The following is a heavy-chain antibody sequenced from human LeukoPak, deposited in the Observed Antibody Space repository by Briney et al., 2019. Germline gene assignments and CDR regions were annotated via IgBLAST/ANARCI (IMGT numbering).Heavy chain of an antibody. CDR1: GFTFSDYY. D-gene: IGHD6-13*01. V-gene: IGHV3-11*01. Sequence: PGGSLRLSCAASGFTFSDYYMSWIRQAPGKGLEWVSYISSSDNTMYYADSVKGRFSISRDNAKNSLYLQINSLRAEDTAVYYCARALGYTDAFDIWGQGTMVTVSS. CDR3: ARALGYTDAFDI. CDR2: ISSSDNTM. J-gene: IGHJ3*02.